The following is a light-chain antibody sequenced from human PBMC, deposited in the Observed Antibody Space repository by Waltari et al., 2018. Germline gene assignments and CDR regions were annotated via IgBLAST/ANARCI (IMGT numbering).Light chain of an antibody. CDR3: QHYNSYPWT. Sequence: DIQMTQSPSTLSASVGDRVTITCRASQSISSWLAWYQQKPGKAPKLLIYKASYLQSGVPSRFSGSGSGTEFTLTMSSLQPDDFATYYCQHYNSYPWTFGQGTKVEIK. CDR1: QSISSW. CDR2: KAS. V-gene: IGKV1-5*03. J-gene: IGKJ1*01.